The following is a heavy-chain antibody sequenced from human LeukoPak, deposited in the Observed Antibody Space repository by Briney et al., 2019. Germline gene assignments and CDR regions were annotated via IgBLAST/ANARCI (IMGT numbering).Heavy chain of an antibody. V-gene: IGHV3-15*01. CDR1: GFTFNNTW. J-gene: IGHJ5*02. CDR3: TSHAAFDP. Sequence: PGGSLRLSCAASGFTFNNTWMNWVRQAPGKGLEWVGRIKSKNVGGTTDYAAPVKGRFTISRDNSKNTVYLQMNSLKIEETAVYYCTSHAAFDPWGQGTLVTVSS. CDR2: IKSKNVGGTT.